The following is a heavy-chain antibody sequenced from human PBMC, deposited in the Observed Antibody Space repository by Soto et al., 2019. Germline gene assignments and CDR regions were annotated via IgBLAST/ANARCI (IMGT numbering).Heavy chain of an antibody. CDR2: IRSKAYGGTT. Sequence: GGSLRLSCTASGFTFGDYAMSWFRQAPGKGLEWVGFIRSKAYGGTTEYAASVKGGFTISRDDSKSIAYLQMNSLKTEDTAVYYCTRTYYYDSSGYLPPRDYWGQGTLVTVSS. CDR3: TRTYYYDSSGYLPPRDY. J-gene: IGHJ4*02. V-gene: IGHV3-49*03. CDR1: GFTFGDYA. D-gene: IGHD3-22*01.